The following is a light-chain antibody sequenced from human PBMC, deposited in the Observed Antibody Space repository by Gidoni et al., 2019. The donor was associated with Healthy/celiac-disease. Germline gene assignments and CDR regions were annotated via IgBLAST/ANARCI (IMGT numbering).Light chain of an antibody. CDR2: GAS. CDR1: QSVSSN. CDR3: QQYNNWPWT. Sequence: EIVMTQSPATLSVSPGERATPSCRASQSVSSNLAWYQQQPGQAPRLLIYGASTRATGIPARFSGSGSGTEFTLTISSLQSEDFAVYYCQQYNNWPWTFGQGTKVEIK. J-gene: IGKJ1*01. V-gene: IGKV3-15*01.